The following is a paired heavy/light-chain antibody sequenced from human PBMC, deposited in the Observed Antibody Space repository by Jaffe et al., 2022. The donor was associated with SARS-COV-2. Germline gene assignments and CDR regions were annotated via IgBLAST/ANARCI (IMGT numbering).Heavy chain of an antibody. Sequence: QVQLVESGGGVVQPGRSLRLSCAASGFTFSSYAMHWVRQAPGKGLEWVAVISYDGSNKYYADSVKGRFTISRDNSKNTLYLQMNSLRAEDTAVYYCARDPDYYDSSGYYYYYYYMDVWGKGTTVTVSS. J-gene: IGHJ6*03. D-gene: IGHD3-22*01. V-gene: IGHV3-30*04. CDR3: ARDPDYYDSSGYYYYYYYMDV. CDR1: GFTFSSYA. CDR2: ISYDGSNK.
Light chain of an antibody. CDR1: QGISSY. J-gene: IGKJ3*01. V-gene: IGKV1-9*01. Sequence: DIQLTQSPSFLSASVGDRVTITCRASQGISSYLAWYQQKPGKAPKLLIYAASTLQSGVPSRFSGSGSGTEFTLTISSLQPEDFATYYCQQLNSYPRTFGPGTKVDIK. CDR2: AAS. CDR3: QQLNSYPRT.